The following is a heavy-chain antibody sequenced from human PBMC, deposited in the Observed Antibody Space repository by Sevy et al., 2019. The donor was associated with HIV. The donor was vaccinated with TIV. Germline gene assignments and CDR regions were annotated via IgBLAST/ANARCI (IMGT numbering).Heavy chain of an antibody. CDR3: AKEFYRGSYLED. CDR1: GFTFSRFA. CDR2: ISGSGGGK. V-gene: IGHV3-23*01. D-gene: IGHD3-10*01. Sequence: GGSLTLSCAASGFTFSRFAISWVRQAPGKGLEWVSDISGSGGGKKYADSVKGRFTVSRDNAQNTVFLQMNNLRGEDTGLYYCAKEFYRGSYLEDWGQGTLVTVSS. J-gene: IGHJ4*02.